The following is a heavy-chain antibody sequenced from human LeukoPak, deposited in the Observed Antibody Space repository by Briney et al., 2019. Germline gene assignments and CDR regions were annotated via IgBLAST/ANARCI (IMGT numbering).Heavy chain of an antibody. CDR3: ALIAPPHN. CDR1: GITFTSSY. CDR2: INPSGTIT. V-gene: IGHV1-46*01. D-gene: IGHD6-13*01. J-gene: IGHJ4*02. Sequence: ASVKVSCKASGITFTSSYIHWVRQAPGRGLEWMGKINPSGTITTYAPKYQGRVTVTKDTSTNTVYMELSSLRSDDTAVYYCALIAPPHNWGQGTLVTVSS.